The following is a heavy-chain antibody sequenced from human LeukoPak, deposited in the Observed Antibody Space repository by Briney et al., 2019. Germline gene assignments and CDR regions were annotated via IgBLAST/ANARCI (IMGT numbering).Heavy chain of an antibody. CDR3: TSPRYYFDSVRAFDI. CDR2: IRSKANSYGT. Sequence: PGGSLRLSCAASGFTFSGSAMHWVRQASGKGLEWVGRIRSKANSYGTAYAASVKGRFTISRDDSKNTAYLQMNSLKTEDTAVYYCTSPRYYFDSVRAFDIWGQGTMVTVSS. D-gene: IGHD3-22*01. V-gene: IGHV3-73*01. J-gene: IGHJ3*02. CDR1: GFTFSGSA.